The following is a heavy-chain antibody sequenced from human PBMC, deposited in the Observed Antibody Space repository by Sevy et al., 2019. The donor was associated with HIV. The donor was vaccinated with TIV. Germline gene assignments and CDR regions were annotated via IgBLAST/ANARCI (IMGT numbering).Heavy chain of an antibody. J-gene: IGHJ5*01. CDR3: AKEALSGYDS. V-gene: IGHV3-72*01. CDR1: GFTFSDYY. Sequence: GGSLRLSCAASGFTFSDYYMDWVRQAPGKGLEWVGRIRNKANSYTTEFAASVKGRFTISRDDSKNSLYLQMHSLKTDDTADYYCAKEALSGYDSWGQGTLVTVSS. CDR2: IRNKANSYTT. D-gene: IGHD5-12*01.